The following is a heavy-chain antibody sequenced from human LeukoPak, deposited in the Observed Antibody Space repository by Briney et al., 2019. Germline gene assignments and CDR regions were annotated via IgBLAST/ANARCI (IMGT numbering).Heavy chain of an antibody. CDR3: AKDLYGDYDFDC. V-gene: IGHV3-53*01. Sequence: GGSLRLSCAASGFTVSSSYISWVRQAPGKGLEWVSVIYAGDSTYYADSVKGRFIISRDNSKNTVYLQMDSLRAEDTAVYYCAKDLYGDYDFDCWGQGTLVTVSS. CDR2: IYAGDST. J-gene: IGHJ4*02. D-gene: IGHD4-17*01. CDR1: GFTVSSSY.